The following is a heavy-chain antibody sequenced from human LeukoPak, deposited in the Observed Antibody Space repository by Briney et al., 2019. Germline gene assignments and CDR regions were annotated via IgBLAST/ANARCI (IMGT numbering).Heavy chain of an antibody. D-gene: IGHD3-10*01. CDR3: ARGPYGSGISNWFDP. J-gene: IGHJ5*02. CDR2: IYYSGST. V-gene: IGHV4-59*01. CDR1: GGSISSYY. Sequence: ASETLSLTCTVSGGSISSYYWSWIRQPPGKGLEWIGYIYYSGSTNYNPSLKSRVTISVDTSKNQFSLKLSSVTAADTAVYYCARGPYGSGISNWFDPWGQGTLVIVSS.